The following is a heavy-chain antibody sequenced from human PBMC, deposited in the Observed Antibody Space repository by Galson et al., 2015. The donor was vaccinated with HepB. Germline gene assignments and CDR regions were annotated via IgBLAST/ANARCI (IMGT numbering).Heavy chain of an antibody. CDR1: GGSISSSSYY. Sequence: ETLSLTCTVSGGSISSSSYYWGWIRQPPGKGLEWIGSIYYSGSTYYNPSLKSRVTISVDTSKNQFSRKLSSVTAADTAVYYCATRYFDWSPRPFDYWGQGTLVTVSS. D-gene: IGHD3-9*01. CDR2: IYYSGST. J-gene: IGHJ4*02. V-gene: IGHV4-39*01. CDR3: ATRYFDWSPRPFDY.